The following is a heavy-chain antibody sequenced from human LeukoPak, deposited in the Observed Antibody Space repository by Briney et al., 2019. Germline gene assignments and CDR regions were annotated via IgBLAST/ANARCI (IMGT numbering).Heavy chain of an antibody. Sequence: SETLSLTCAVYGGSFSGYFWSWIRQPPGKGLEWIGEINHSGSTNYNPSLKSRVTISVDTSKNQFSLKLNSVTAADTAVYYCARDFVQRYDSGSYYYYYYYMDVWGKGTTVTISS. J-gene: IGHJ6*03. CDR2: INHSGST. CDR3: ARDFVQRYDSGSYYYYYYYMDV. D-gene: IGHD3-10*01. V-gene: IGHV4-34*01. CDR1: GGSFSGYF.